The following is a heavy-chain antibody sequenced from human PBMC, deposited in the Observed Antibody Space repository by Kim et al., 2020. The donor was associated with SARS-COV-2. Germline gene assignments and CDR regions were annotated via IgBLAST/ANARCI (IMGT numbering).Heavy chain of an antibody. J-gene: IGHJ4*03. CDR2: IWYGGSNK. D-gene: IGHD3-16*01. CDR3: APDYHSGNRSGYFDH. Sequence: GGSLRLSCAASGFTFSSYGMHWVRQAPGKGLEWVAVIWYGGSNKDYADSVRGRFTISRDDSKNTLYLQMNSLRAEATALYYCAPDYHSGNRSGYFDHWG. CDR1: GFTFSSYG. V-gene: IGHV3-33*01.